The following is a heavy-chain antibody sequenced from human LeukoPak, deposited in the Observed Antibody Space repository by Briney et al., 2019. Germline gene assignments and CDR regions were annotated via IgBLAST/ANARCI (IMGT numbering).Heavy chain of an antibody. D-gene: IGHD2-2*01. J-gene: IGHJ4*02. CDR3: ARGGYCSSTSCLYYFDY. V-gene: IGHV4-59*01. Sequence: SETLSLTCTVFGGSISSYYWSWIRQPPGKGLEWIGYIYYSGSTNYNPSLKSRVTISVDTSKNQFSLKLSSVTAADTAVYYCARGGYCSSTSCLYYFDYWGQGTLVTVSS. CDR1: GGSISSYY. CDR2: IYYSGST.